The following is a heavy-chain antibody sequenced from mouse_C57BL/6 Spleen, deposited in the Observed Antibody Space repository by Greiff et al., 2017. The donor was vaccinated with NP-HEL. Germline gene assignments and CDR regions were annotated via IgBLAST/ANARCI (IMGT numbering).Heavy chain of an antibody. D-gene: IGHD2-4*01. CDR3: TSEYDYGFDY. J-gene: IGHJ2*01. Sequence: VQLQQSGAELVRPGASVTLSCKASGYTFTDYEMHWVKLTPVHGLEWIGAIDPETGGTAYNQKFKGKAILTADKSSSTAYMELRSLTSEDSAVYYCTSEYDYGFDYWGQGTTLTVSS. V-gene: IGHV1-15*01. CDR1: GYTFTDYE. CDR2: IDPETGGT.